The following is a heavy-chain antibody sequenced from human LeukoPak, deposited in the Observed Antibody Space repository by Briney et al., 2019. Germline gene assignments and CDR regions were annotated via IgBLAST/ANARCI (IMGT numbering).Heavy chain of an antibody. CDR3: ARVSDSRAVGPFDY. D-gene: IGHD3-10*01. CDR2: IYYTGST. V-gene: IGHV4-39*07. Sequence: PSETLSLTCTVSGGSISSNSYYWGWIRQSPGTGLEWIANIYYTGSTYYNPSLKSRITISVDTSKSQFSLELSSVTAADTAIYYCARVSDSRAVGPFDYWGQGTLVTVSS. J-gene: IGHJ4*02. CDR1: GGSISSNSYY.